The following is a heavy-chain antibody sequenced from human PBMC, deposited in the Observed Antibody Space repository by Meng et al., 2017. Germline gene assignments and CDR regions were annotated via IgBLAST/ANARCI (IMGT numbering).Heavy chain of an antibody. CDR3: ARDEDISAAGKLFGDY. CDR1: GYTFPDYY. V-gene: IGHV1-2*06. CDR2: IDPKNGDT. D-gene: IGHD6-13*01. Sequence: QGQSGPSGAEVKKPGASVKVACKPSGYTFPDYYIPWVRQAPGQGLEWMGRIDPKNGDTHYAQKFQGRVTMTGDTSISTAYMDLSGLRSDDTAVYYCARDEDISAAGKLFGDYWGQGTLVTVSS. J-gene: IGHJ4*02.